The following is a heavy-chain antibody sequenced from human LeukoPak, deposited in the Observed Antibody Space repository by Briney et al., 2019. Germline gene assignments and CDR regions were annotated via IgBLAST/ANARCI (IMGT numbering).Heavy chain of an antibody. CDR2: INPNSGGT. CDR3: ARERLYYGSGSYDN. J-gene: IGHJ4*02. CDR1: GYTFTGYY. D-gene: IGHD3-10*01. Sequence: ASVKVSCNASGYTFTGYYMHWVRQAPGQGLEWMGWINPNSGGTNYAQKFQGRVTMTRDTSISTAYMELSRLRSDDTAVYYCARERLYYGSGSYDNWGQGTLVTVSS. V-gene: IGHV1-2*02.